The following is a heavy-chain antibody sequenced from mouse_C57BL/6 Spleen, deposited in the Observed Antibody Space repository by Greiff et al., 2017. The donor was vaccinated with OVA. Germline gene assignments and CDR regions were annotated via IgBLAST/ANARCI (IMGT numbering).Heavy chain of an antibody. V-gene: IGHV2-9-1*01. Sequence: QVQLKQSGPGLVAPSQSLSITCTVSGFSLTSYAISWVRQPPGKGLEWLGVIWTGGGTNYNSALKSRLSISKDNSKSQVFLKMNSLQTDDTARYYCASLYGSSYLDSFDYWGQGTTLTVSS. D-gene: IGHD1-1*01. J-gene: IGHJ2*01. CDR1: GFSLTSYA. CDR3: ASLYGSSYLDSFDY. CDR2: IWTGGGT.